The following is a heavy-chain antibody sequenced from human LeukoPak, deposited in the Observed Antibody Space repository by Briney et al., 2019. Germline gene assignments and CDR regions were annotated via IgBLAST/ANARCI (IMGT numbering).Heavy chain of an antibody. CDR2: ISAYNGNT. CDR1: GYTFTSYG. V-gene: IGHV1-18*04. J-gene: IGHJ4*02. CDR3: ARDLLWFGELFPRFDY. Sequence: ASVKVSCKASGYTFTSYGIGWVRQAPGQGLEWMGWISAYNGNTNYAQKLQGRVTMTTDTSTSTAYMELRSLRSDDTAVYYCARDLLWFGELFPRFDYWGQGTLVTVSS. D-gene: IGHD3-10*01.